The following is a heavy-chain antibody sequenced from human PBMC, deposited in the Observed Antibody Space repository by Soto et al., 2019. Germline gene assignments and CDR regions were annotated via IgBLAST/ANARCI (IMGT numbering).Heavy chain of an antibody. V-gene: IGHV3-7*01. CDR3: TRFGATTVDY. CDR2: INPDGSEK. Sequence: GGSLRLSCAASGFSFSNVWMTWVRQAPGKGLECLACINPDGSEKYYVDSVKGRFTVSRDNARNSLYVQMNSLRADDTAVYYCTRFGATTVDYWGQGSLVTVSS. D-gene: IGHD3-16*01. J-gene: IGHJ4*02. CDR1: GFSFSNVW.